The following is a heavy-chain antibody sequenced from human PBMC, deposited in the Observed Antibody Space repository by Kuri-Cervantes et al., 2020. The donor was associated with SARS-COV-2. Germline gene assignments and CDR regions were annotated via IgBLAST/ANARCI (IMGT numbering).Heavy chain of an antibody. CDR1: GYSISSYY. D-gene: IGHD3-3*01. J-gene: IGHJ3*02. CDR3: ASTCLVTIFGDAFDI. Sequence: ESLQISCAVTGYSISSYYGSWIRQPAGKVLEWIGRIYTSGSTNYNPSLKSRITMSVDTSKNQFSLKLSSVTAADTAVYYCASTCLVTIFGDAFDIWGQGTMVTVSS. V-gene: IGHV4-4*07. CDR2: IYTSGST.